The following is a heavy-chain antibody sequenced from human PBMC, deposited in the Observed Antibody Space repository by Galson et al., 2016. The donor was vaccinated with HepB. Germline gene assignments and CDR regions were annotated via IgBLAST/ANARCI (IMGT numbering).Heavy chain of an antibody. V-gene: IGHV4-39*01. CDR2: IDYTGTI. D-gene: IGHD5-18*01. J-gene: IGHJ5*02. CDR3: ARQARYNNWCDP. Sequence: SETLSLTCSVSGDSISSSYYYWGWIRQPPGKGLEWIGSIDYTGTIYYNPSLKSRVTISVDTSKTQFSLKLTSLTATDTAAFYCARQARYNNWCDPWGQGTLVTVSS. CDR1: GDSISSSYYY.